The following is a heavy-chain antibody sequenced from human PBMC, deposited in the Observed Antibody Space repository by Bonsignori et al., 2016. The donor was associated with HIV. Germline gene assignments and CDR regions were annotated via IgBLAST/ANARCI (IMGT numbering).Heavy chain of an antibody. V-gene: IGHV4-39*07. J-gene: IGHJ4*02. D-gene: IGHD2-8*01. CDR1: GGSISSSSYY. Sequence: SEILSLTCTVSGGSISSSSYYWGWIRQPPGKGLEWIGSIYYSGSTYYNPSLKSRVTISVDTSKNQFSLKLSSVTAADTAVYYCATLLSGYMLGRDYWGQGTLVTVSS. CDR3: ATLLSGYMLGRDY. CDR2: IYYSGST.